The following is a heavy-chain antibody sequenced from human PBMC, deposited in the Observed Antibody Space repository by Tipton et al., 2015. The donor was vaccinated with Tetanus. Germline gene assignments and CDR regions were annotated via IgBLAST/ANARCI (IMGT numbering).Heavy chain of an antibody. CDR1: GFTFSSYS. D-gene: IGHD2-15*01. Sequence: VQLVQSGGGLVQPGGSLRLSCAASGFTFSSYSMNWVRQAPGKGLEWVSYISSSSSTKYYADSVKGRFTISRDNAENTLYLQMNSLRAEDTAVYYCAKKYCSGGSCYSIDYWGQGTLVTVSS. J-gene: IGHJ4*02. CDR2: ISSSSSTK. V-gene: IGHV3-48*01. CDR3: AKKYCSGGSCYSIDY.